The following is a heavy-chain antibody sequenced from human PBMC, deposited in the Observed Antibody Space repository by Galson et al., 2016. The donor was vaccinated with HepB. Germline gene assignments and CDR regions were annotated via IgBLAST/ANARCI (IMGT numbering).Heavy chain of an antibody. CDR1: GFTFSNYG. Sequence: SLRLSCAASGFTFSNYGMHWVRQAPGKGLDWVAVIWYDGSNKYYGDSVKGRFTISRDNSKNTLYLQMNSLKASDTAMYYCARPLPPGAPDGFCYWGQGTLVTVSS. J-gene: IGHJ4*02. V-gene: IGHV3-33*01. D-gene: IGHD3-3*01. CDR3: ARPLPPGAPDGFCY. CDR2: IWYDGSNK.